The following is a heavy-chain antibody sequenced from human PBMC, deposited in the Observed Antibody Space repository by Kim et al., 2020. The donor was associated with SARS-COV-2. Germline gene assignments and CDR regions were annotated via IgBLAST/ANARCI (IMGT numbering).Heavy chain of an antibody. CDR3: ARLAVAGTYYYYGMDV. Sequence: SETLSLTCAVYGGSFSGYYWSWIRQPPGKGLEWIGEINHSGSTNYNPSLKSRVTISVDTSKNQFSLKLSSVTAADTAVYYCARLAVAGTYYYYGMDVWGQGTTVTVSS. D-gene: IGHD6-19*01. CDR1: GGSFSGYY. CDR2: INHSGST. V-gene: IGHV4-34*01. J-gene: IGHJ6*02.